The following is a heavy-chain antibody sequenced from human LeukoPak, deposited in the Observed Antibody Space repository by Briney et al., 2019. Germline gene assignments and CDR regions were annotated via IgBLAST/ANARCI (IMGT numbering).Heavy chain of an antibody. CDR1: GGSFSGYY. J-gene: IGHJ4*02. D-gene: IGHD3-16*01. Sequence: SETLSLTCAVYGGSFSGYYWSWIRQPPGKGLEWIGEINHSGSTNYNPSLKSRVTISVDTSKNHFSLKLSSVTAADTAVYYCARGRGPFDYWGQGTLVTVSS. CDR2: INHSGST. V-gene: IGHV4-34*01. CDR3: ARGRGPFDY.